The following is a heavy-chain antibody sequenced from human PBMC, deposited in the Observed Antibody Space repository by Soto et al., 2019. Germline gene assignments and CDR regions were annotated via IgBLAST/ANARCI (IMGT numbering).Heavy chain of an antibody. J-gene: IGHJ4*02. D-gene: IGHD3-22*01. CDR1: GGSFSGYY. CDR2: INHSGST. CDR3: ASYYYDSSGYYGKIDY. Sequence: SETLSLTCAVYGGSFSGYYWSWIRQPPGKGLEWIGEINHSGSTNCNPSLKSRVTISVDTSKNQFSLKLSSVTAADTAVYYCASYYYDSSGYYGKIDYWGQGTLVTVSS. V-gene: IGHV4-34*01.